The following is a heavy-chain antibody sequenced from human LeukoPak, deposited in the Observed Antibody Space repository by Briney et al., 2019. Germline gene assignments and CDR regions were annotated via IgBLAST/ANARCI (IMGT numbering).Heavy chain of an antibody. J-gene: IGHJ4*02. CDR2: INPYNGDR. CDR3: ARTTSFTASGYDY. Sequence: GASVTVSCKTSGYTFTTYHINWVRQAPGQGLEWLGWINPYNGDRDYVQKFQGRLSITSDTSMSTAYMELGSLRSDDTAVYFCARTTSFTASGYDYWGQGTLLTVSS. D-gene: IGHD6-25*01. CDR1: GYTFTTYH. V-gene: IGHV1-8*03.